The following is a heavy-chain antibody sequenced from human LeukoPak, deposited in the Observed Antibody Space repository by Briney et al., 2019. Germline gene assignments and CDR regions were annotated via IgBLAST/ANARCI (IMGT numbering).Heavy chain of an antibody. V-gene: IGHV1-69*13. CDR1: GGTFSSYA. CDR2: IIPIFGTA. J-gene: IGHJ5*02. D-gene: IGHD3-3*01. Sequence: GASVKVSCEASGGTFSSYAISWVRQAPGQGLEWMGGIIPIFGTANYPQKFQGRVTITADESTSTAYMELSSLRSEDTAVYYCARVYDFWSGYPEWFDPWGQGTLVTVSS. CDR3: ARVYDFWSGYPEWFDP.